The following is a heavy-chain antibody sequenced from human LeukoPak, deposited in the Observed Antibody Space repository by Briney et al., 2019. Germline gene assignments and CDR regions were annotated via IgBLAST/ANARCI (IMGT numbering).Heavy chain of an antibody. J-gene: IGHJ4*02. CDR1: GFTFSTYG. V-gene: IGHV3-33*08. CDR2: IGNDGRAK. CDR3: ARRSAKGPFDY. Sequence: GGSLRLSCAASGFTFSTYGMHWVRQAPGKGLEWVAVIGNDGRAKYYADSVRGRFTISRDNAKNSLYLQMNSLRAEDTAVYYCARRSAKGPFDYWGQGTLVTVSS.